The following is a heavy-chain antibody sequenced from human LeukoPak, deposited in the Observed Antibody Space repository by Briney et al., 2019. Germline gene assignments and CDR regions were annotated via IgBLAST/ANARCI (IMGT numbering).Heavy chain of an antibody. D-gene: IGHD2-15*01. J-gene: IGHJ3*02. V-gene: IGHV1-2*02. CDR3: ARGRVRCSGGNCYSYAFDI. CDR2: ISPKSGGT. Sequence: ASVKVSCKASGYTFIDFYMHWVRQAPGQGLEWMGWISPKSGGTNYAQKFEGRLTVTRDTSISTAYMELSWLTSDDTALYYCARGRVRCSGGNCYSYAFDIWGQGTMVTVSS. CDR1: GYTFIDFY.